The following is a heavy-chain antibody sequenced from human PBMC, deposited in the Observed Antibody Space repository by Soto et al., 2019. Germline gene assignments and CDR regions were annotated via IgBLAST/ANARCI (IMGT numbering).Heavy chain of an antibody. CDR1: GYTSTTYG. J-gene: IGHJ4*01. Sequence: ASVKVSCKASGYTSTTYGLSWVRQAPGQGLEWMGWSSPYNGNTKYGQKLQGRVTMTTDTSTNTAYMELTSLRSDDTAVYYCARVYGPFYFDYWGLVPVVTVSX. V-gene: IGHV1-18*01. D-gene: IGHD3-10*01. CDR3: ARVYGPFYFDY. CDR2: SSPYNGNT.